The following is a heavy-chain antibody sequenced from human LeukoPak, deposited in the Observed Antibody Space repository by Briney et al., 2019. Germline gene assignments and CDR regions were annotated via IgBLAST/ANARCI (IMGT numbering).Heavy chain of an antibody. V-gene: IGHV1-2*02. CDR1: GYTFTGYY. Sequence: ASVKVSCKASGYTFTGYYMHWVRQAPGQGLEWMGWINPNSGGTNYAQKFQGRVTMTRDTSISTAYMELSRLRSDDTAVYYCAREFNTNSGSFDYWGQGTLVTVSP. CDR2: INPNSGGT. J-gene: IGHJ4*02. CDR3: AREFNTNSGSFDY. D-gene: IGHD3-10*01.